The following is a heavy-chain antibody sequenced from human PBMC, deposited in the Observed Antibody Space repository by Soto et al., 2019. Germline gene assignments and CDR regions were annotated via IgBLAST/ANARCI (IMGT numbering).Heavy chain of an antibody. CDR3: ASDDILNGYYRSEKPLHLDY. V-gene: IGHV3-23*01. CDR2: ISGSGGST. Sequence: VGSLRLSCAASGFTFSSYAMSWVRQAPGKGLEWVSAISGSGGSTYYADSVKGRFTISRDNSKNTLYLQMNSLRAEDTAVYYCASDDILNGYYRSEKPLHLDYWGQGTLVTVSS. J-gene: IGHJ4*02. D-gene: IGHD3-9*01. CDR1: GFTFSSYA.